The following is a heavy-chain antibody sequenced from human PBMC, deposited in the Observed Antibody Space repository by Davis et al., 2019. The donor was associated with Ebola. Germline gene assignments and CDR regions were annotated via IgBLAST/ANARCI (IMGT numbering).Heavy chain of an antibody. Sequence: PGGSLRLSCAASGFTFSRHGMHWVRQAPGKGLEWVAVVSYDGKTTYYADSVKGRFTISRDNSKNTLNLQMNSLRAEDTAQYYCATALGMYHYHAVAVWGQGTTVTVSS. J-gene: IGHJ6*02. CDR1: GFTFSRHG. V-gene: IGHV3-30*03. CDR3: ATALGMYHYHAVAV. D-gene: IGHD2-2*01. CDR2: VSYDGKTT.